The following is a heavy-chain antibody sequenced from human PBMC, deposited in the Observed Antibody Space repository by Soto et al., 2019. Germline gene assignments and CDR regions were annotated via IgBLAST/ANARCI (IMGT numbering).Heavy chain of an antibody. CDR1: GYTFGNND. J-gene: IGHJ5*02. CDR3: ARMATSCTLNRCDP. V-gene: IGHV1-8*01. Sequence: APVEVSFKASGYTFGNNDISWVRQATGQGLEWMGWMNPNSGKTGYAQKYQGRVTMTRDTSMSTAHLELSSLGSDDTVIYYCARMATSCTLNRCDPGGQGTLVTGSS. CDR2: MNPNSGKT.